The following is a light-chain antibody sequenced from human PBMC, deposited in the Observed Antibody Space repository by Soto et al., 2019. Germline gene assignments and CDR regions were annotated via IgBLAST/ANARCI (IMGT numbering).Light chain of an antibody. V-gene: IGKV3-20*01. CDR3: QHFGSSPPWP. CDR2: GAS. CDR1: QRVSSNY. Sequence: DNVLTQFPGTLSLSPGERATLSCRAIQRVSSNYLAWYQQKPGQAPRLLIYGASSRAAGIPDRFRGSGSGTDFTLNISRLEPEDFAVYYCQHFGSSPPWPFGQGTKLEMK. J-gene: IGKJ1*01.